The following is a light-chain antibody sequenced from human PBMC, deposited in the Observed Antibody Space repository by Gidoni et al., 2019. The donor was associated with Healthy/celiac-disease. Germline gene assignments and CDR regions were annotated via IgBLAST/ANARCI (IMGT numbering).Light chain of an antibody. CDR2: WAS. V-gene: IGKV4-1*01. CDR1: QSVLYSSNNKNY. Sequence: DIVMTQSPDSLAVSLGERATINCKSSQSVLYSSNNKNYLAWYQQKPGQPPKLLIYWASTRESGVPDRFSGSWSGTDFTLTISSLQAEDVAVYYCQQYYSLFXPXTKVDIK. CDR3: QQYYSL. J-gene: IGKJ3*01.